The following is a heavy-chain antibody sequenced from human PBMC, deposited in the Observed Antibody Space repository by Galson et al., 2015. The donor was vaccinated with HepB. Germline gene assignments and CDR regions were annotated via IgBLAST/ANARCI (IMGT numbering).Heavy chain of an antibody. CDR1: GFTFSSYS. D-gene: IGHD6-13*01. V-gene: IGHV3-21*01. CDR3: ARVGAAAAGTSAYYYGIDV. Sequence: SLRLSCAASGFTFSSYSMNWVRQAPGKGLEWVSSISSSSSYIYYADPVKGRFTISRDNAKNSLYLQMNSLRAEDTAVYYCARVGAAAAGTSAYYYGIDVWGQGTTVTVSS. CDR2: ISSSSSYI. J-gene: IGHJ6*02.